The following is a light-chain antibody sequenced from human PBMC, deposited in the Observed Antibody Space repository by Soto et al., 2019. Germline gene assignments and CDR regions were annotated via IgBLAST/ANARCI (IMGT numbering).Light chain of an antibody. Sequence: IVMTQSPATVSASPGERVTISCRASQSVSGNVAWYHQKPGQPPRLLVYGASTTATDIPARFFGSGSETDRTLTITRLQSEDFCTYYCQQFNSWPRTFGQGTKVEIK. CDR3: QQFNSWPRT. V-gene: IGKV3-15*01. J-gene: IGKJ1*01. CDR1: QSVSGN. CDR2: GAS.